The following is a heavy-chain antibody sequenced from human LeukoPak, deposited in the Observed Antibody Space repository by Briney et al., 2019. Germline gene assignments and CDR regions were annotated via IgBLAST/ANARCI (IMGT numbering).Heavy chain of an antibody. CDR2: IHSDGRKD. Sequence: GGSLRLSCTASAFAFSSSGMHWVRQIPGQGLEWVTFIHSDGRKDYYTHSVEGRFTISRDNSRKTLYLQMNNLRPEDTAVYYCLKNFGVTRTLSYFEYWGQGTLVTVSS. D-gene: IGHD3-10*01. J-gene: IGHJ4*02. V-gene: IGHV3-30*02. CDR3: LKNFGVTRTLSYFEY. CDR1: AFAFSSSG.